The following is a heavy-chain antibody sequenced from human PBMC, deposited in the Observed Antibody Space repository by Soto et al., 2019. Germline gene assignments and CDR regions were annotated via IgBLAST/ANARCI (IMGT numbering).Heavy chain of an antibody. D-gene: IGHD6-13*01. CDR2: FDPEDGET. Sequence: ASVKVSCKVSGYTLTELSMHWVRQAPGKGLEWMGGFDPEDGETICAQKFQGRVTMTEDTSTDTAYMELSSLRSEDTAVYYCATDLHAAAAQFNDAFDIWGQGTMVTVS. CDR3: ATDLHAAAAQFNDAFDI. CDR1: GYTLTELS. V-gene: IGHV1-24*01. J-gene: IGHJ3*02.